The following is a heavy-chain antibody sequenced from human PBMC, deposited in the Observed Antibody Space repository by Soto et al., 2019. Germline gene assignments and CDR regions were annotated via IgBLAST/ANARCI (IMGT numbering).Heavy chain of an antibody. CDR1: GFTFDDYA. V-gene: IGHV3-9*01. CDR2: LTWNGEVL. CDR3: VKDSESSGYLTHLDY. D-gene: IGHD3-22*01. J-gene: IGHJ4*02. Sequence: GGSLRLTCVASGFTFDDYAIHWVRQTPGKGLEWVSGLTWNGEVLGYADSVKGRFTISRDNAKNSLYLEMNSLRPEDTALYYCVKDSESSGYLTHLDYWGQGTLVTVSS.